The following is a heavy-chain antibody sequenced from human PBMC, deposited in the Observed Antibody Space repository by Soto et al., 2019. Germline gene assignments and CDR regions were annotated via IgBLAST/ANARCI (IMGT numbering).Heavy chain of an antibody. Sequence: GASVKVSCKASGYTFTSYGISWVRQAPGQGLEWMGWISAYNGNTNYAQKLQGRVTMTTDTSTSTAYMELRSPRSDDTAVYYCARGGGYCSGGSCYDGAFDIWGQGTMVTVSS. D-gene: IGHD2-15*01. J-gene: IGHJ3*02. V-gene: IGHV1-18*01. CDR3: ARGGGYCSGGSCYDGAFDI. CDR2: ISAYNGNT. CDR1: GYTFTSYG.